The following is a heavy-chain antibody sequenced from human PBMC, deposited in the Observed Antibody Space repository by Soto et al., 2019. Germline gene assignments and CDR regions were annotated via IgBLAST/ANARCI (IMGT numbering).Heavy chain of an antibody. V-gene: IGHV3-23*01. CDR1: GFTFSSYA. Sequence: EVQLLESGGGLVQPGGSLRLSCAASGFTFSSYAMSWVRQAPGKGLEWVSAISGSGGSTYYADSVKGRFTISRDNSKNPLYLQMNSLRAEDTAVYYCANNLPFYGDYVPEYFQHWGQGTLVTVSS. D-gene: IGHD4-17*01. J-gene: IGHJ1*01. CDR2: ISGSGGST. CDR3: ANNLPFYGDYVPEYFQH.